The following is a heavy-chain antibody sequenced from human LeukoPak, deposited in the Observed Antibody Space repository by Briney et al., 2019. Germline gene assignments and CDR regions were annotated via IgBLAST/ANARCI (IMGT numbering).Heavy chain of an antibody. Sequence: PGGSLRLSCTASGLTVSSNCMSWVRQAPGKGLEWVSFIHSGGNTYYADSVKGRFTISRDNSKNTFHLQMNSLRAEDTAVYYCARRAGDYSHPYDYWGQGTLVTVSS. J-gene: IGHJ4*02. CDR1: GLTVSSNC. CDR3: ARRAGDYSHPYDY. D-gene: IGHD3-22*01. V-gene: IGHV3-53*01. CDR2: IHSGGNT.